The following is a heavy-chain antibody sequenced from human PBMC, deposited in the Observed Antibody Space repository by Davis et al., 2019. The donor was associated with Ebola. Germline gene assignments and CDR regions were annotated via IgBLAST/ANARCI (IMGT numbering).Heavy chain of an antibody. CDR3: ARDPTRTYYDFWSGSSDYYYGMDV. CDR1: GFTFSSYT. CDR2: ISSSNSYI. V-gene: IGHV3-21*01. J-gene: IGHJ6*02. D-gene: IGHD3-3*01. Sequence: GESLKISCAASGFTFSSYTMNWVRQAPGKGLEWVSSISSSNSYIYYTDSVKGRFTISRDNAKNSLYLQMNSLRAEDTAVYYCARDPTRTYYDFWSGSSDYYYGMDVWGQGTTVTVSS.